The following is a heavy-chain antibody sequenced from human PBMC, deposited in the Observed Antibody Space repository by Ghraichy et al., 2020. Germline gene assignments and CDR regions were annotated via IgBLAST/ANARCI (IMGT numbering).Heavy chain of an antibody. CDR3: ARGRYADYPEYFQR. D-gene: IGHD4-17*01. CDR2: MSSSSFYI. J-gene: IGHJ1*01. Sequence: GGSLRLSCEASGFSFSDYSMNWVRQAPGKGLEWVASMSSSSFYIYYADSVKGRFTISRDNAKNSLYLQMNSLRAEDTAVYYCARGRYADYPEYFQRWGQGTLVTVSS. CDR1: GFSFSDYS. V-gene: IGHV3-21*01.